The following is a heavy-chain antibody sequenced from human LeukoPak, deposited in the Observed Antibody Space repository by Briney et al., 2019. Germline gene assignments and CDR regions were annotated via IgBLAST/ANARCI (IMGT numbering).Heavy chain of an antibody. CDR1: GYKFNTYW. CDR2: IYPPDSDT. CDR3: ARRDYFATGNYVDY. D-gene: IGHD3-10*01. Sequence: PGESLKISCQGSGYKFNTYWIAWVRQMPGKGLEWMGIIYPPDSDTRYSPSFQGQVTISVDKSISTAYLQWNSLKASDTAIYYCARRDYFATGNYVDYWGQGTLVTVSS. J-gene: IGHJ4*02. V-gene: IGHV5-51*01.